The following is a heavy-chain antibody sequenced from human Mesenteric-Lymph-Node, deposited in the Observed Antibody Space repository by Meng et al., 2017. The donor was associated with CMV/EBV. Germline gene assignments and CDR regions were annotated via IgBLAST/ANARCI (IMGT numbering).Heavy chain of an antibody. CDR1: GASITSGGSY. CDR2: IHYRGST. Sequence: CTVSGASITSGGSYWSWIRQLPGKGLEWIAYIHYRGSTVSNPSLKSRVDMSVDASKNQFSLKLTSMTAADTAVYYCAINYRGWFDPWGQGTLVTVSS. J-gene: IGHJ5*02. D-gene: IGHD4-11*01. V-gene: IGHV4-31*03. CDR3: AINYRGWFDP.